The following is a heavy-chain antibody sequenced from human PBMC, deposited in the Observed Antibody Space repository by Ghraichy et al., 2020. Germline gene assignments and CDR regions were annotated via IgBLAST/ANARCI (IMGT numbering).Heavy chain of an antibody. J-gene: IGHJ5*02. D-gene: IGHD2-2*01. CDR1: GGSISSGGYY. V-gene: IGHV4-31*02. CDR2: IYYSGST. Sequence: SQTLSLTCTVSGGSISSGGYYWSWIRQHPGKGLEWIGYIYYSGSTYYNPSLKSRVTISVDTSKNQFSLKLSSVTAADTAVYYCARAPALNTVVVPAARVWFDPWGQGTLVTVSS. CDR3: ARAPALNTVVVPAARVWFDP.